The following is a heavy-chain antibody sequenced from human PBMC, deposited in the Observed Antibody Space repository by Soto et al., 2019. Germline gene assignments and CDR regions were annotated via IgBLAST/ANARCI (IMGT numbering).Heavy chain of an antibody. CDR3: GEELGSSWYAEGMGV. CDR2: ISYDGSNK. D-gene: IGHD6-13*01. Sequence: QVQLVESGGGVVQPGRSLRLSCAASGFTFSSYGMHWVRQAPGKGLEWVAVISYDGSNKYYADSVKGRFTISRDNSKNTVYLQMNSLRAEGTAVYYCGEELGSSWYAEGMGVWGQGTTVTVSS. J-gene: IGHJ6*02. CDR1: GFTFSSYG. V-gene: IGHV3-30*18.